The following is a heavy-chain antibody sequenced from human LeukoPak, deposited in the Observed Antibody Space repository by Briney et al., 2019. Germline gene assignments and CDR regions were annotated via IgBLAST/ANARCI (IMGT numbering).Heavy chain of an antibody. D-gene: IGHD6-6*01. Sequence: SETLSLTCAVYGGSFSGYYWSWIRQPPGKGLEWIGEINHSGSTNYNPSLKSRVTISVDTSKNQFSLKLSSVTAADTAVYYCARARSSSKTYYYYYYHMDVWGKGTTVTVSS. CDR3: ARARSSSKTYYYYYYHMDV. CDR2: INHSGST. J-gene: IGHJ6*03. CDR1: GGSFSGYY. V-gene: IGHV4-34*01.